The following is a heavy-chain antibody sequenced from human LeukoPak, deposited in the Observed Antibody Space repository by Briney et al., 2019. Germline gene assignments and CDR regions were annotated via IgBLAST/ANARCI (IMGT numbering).Heavy chain of an antibody. D-gene: IGHD2-21*02. CDR3: ARVVSPYCGGDCYSRGIEY. Sequence: SETLSLTCAVYGGSFSGYYWSWIRQPPGKGLEWIGEINHSGSTNYNPSLKSRVTISVDTSKNQFSLKLSSVTAADTAVYYCARVVSPYCGGDCYSRGIEYWGQGTLVTVSS. CDR2: INHSGST. V-gene: IGHV4-34*01. J-gene: IGHJ4*02. CDR1: GGSFSGYY.